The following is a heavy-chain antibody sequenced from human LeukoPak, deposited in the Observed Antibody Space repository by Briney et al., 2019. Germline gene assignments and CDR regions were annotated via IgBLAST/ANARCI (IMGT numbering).Heavy chain of an antibody. CDR3: AKDKAVHDAFDI. J-gene: IGHJ3*02. CDR2: ISGSGGST. V-gene: IGHV3-23*01. D-gene: IGHD6-19*01. CDR1: GFTFSSYA. Sequence: GGSLRLSCAASGFTFSSYAMSWVRQAPGKGLEWVSAISGSGGSTYYADSVKGRFTISRDNSKNTLYLQMDSLRAEDTAVYYCAKDKAVHDAFDIWGQGTMVTVSS.